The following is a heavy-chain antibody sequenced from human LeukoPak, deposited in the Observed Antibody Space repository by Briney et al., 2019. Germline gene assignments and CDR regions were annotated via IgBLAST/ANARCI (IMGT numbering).Heavy chain of an antibody. CDR2: IKSKTDGGTT. CDR3: TTEGDYYDSSGYVPEGQKDAFDI. D-gene: IGHD3-22*01. V-gene: IGHV3-15*01. Sequence: GGSLRLSCAASGFTFSNAWMSWVRQAPGKGLEWVGRIKSKTDGGTTDYAAPVKGRFTISRDDSKNTLYLQMNSLKTEDTAVYYCTTEGDYYDSSGYVPEGQKDAFDIWGQGTMVTVSS. CDR1: GFTFSNAW. J-gene: IGHJ3*02.